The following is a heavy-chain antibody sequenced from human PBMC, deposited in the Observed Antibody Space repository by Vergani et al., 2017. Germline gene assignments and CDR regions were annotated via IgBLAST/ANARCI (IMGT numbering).Heavy chain of an antibody. D-gene: IGHD3-16*02. CDR2: INAGNGNT. CDR1: GYTFTSYA. CDR3: AREEFYDYVWGSYRLRGGYYFDY. Sequence: QVQLVQSGAEVKKPGASVTVSCKASGYTFTSYAMHWVRQAPGQRLEWMGWINAGNGNTKYSQKFQGRVTITRDTSASTAYMELSSLRSEDTAVYYCAREEFYDYVWGSYRLRGGYYFDYWGQGTLVTVSS. J-gene: IGHJ4*02. V-gene: IGHV1-3*01.